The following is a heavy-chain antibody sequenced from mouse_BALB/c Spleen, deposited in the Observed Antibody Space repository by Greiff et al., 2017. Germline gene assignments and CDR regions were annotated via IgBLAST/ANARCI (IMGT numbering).Heavy chain of an antibody. CDR3: ARGENYEGAMDY. V-gene: IGHV14-3*02. Sequence: EVQLQQSGAELVKPGASVKLSCTASGFNIKDTYMHWVKQRPEQGLEWIGRIDPANGNTKYDPKFQGKATITADTSSNTANLQLSSLTSEDTAVYYCARGENYEGAMDYWGQGTSVTVSS. J-gene: IGHJ4*01. CDR1: GFNIKDTY. CDR2: IDPANGNT. D-gene: IGHD1-1*01.